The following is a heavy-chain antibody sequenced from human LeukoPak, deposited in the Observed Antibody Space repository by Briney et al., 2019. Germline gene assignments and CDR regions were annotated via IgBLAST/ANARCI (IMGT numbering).Heavy chain of an antibody. J-gene: IGHJ6*02. CDR1: GYTFTSYT. CDR2: INTNTGNP. D-gene: IGHD3-9*01. Sequence: ASVKVSCKASGYTFTSYTMNWVRQAPGQGLEWMGWINTNTGNPTYAQGFTGRFVFSLDTSVSTAYLQISSLKAEDTAVYYCARETGTYDILTGVYYYYGMDVWGQGTTVTVSS. V-gene: IGHV7-4-1*02. CDR3: ARETGTYDILTGVYYYYGMDV.